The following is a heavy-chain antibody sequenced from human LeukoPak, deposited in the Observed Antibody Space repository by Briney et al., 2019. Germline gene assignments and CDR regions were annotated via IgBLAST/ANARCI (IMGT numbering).Heavy chain of an antibody. CDR1: GFYFNPYW. D-gene: IGHD3-9*01. CDR2: ISHDGYST. J-gene: IGHJ4*02. V-gene: IGHV3-7*01. Sequence: GESLRLSCVASGFYFNPYWMAWVRQAPGKGLEWVATISHDGYSTFYVDSVRGRFSISRDNAQNSLFLQMSSLRVDDTAVYYCAREYISSFDYWGQGALVTVSS. CDR3: AREYISSFDY.